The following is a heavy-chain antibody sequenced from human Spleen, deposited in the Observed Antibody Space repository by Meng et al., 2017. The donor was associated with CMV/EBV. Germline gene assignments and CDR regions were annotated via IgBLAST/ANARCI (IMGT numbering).Heavy chain of an antibody. J-gene: IGHJ4*02. Sequence: GESLKISCAASGFIFNDYGMHWVRQAPGKGLEWVAVIWSDGSHTYYADSVKGRFSISRDNSKNTLYLQMSSLRAEDTAVYYCAQNRYSSGWYTFDNWGQGALVTVSS. V-gene: IGHV3-33*06. CDR3: AQNRYSSGWYTFDN. CDR1: GFIFNDYG. CDR2: IWSDGSHT. D-gene: IGHD6-19*01.